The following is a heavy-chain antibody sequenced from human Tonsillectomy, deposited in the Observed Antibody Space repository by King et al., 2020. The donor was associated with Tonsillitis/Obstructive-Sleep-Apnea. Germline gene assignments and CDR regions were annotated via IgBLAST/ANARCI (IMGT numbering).Heavy chain of an antibody. CDR2: IYSSGST. V-gene: IGHV4-59*01. Sequence: QLQESGPGLVKPSETLSLTCTVSGGSISYYYWNWIRQPPGKGLEWIGYIYSSGSTNYNPSLKSRVTLSVDTSKNQFSLKLSSVTAADTAVYYRARGAIVVATATFDPWGQGTLVTVSS. D-gene: IGHD2-21*02. J-gene: IGHJ5*02. CDR3: ARGAIVVATATFDP. CDR1: GGSISYYY.